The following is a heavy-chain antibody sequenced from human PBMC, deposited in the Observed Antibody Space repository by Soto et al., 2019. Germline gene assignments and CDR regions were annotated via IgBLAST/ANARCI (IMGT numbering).Heavy chain of an antibody. V-gene: IGHV3-30*02. Sequence: TGGSLRLSCAASGFTFSSYGMHWVRQAPGKGLEWVAVIWYDGSNKYYADSVKGRFTISRDNSKNTLYLQMNSLRAEDTAVYYCAKDVLRFLEWLAFYGMDVWGQGTTVTV. CDR1: GFTFSSYG. CDR2: IWYDGSNK. D-gene: IGHD3-3*01. CDR3: AKDVLRFLEWLAFYGMDV. J-gene: IGHJ6*02.